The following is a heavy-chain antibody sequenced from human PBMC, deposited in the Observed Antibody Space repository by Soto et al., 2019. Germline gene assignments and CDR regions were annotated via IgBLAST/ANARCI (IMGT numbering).Heavy chain of an antibody. CDR2: ISGSGGGT. J-gene: IGHJ4*02. Sequence: EVQLLESGGGLVQPGGSLRLSFEASGSPFTSYARTWVRRAPGRGRGWVSAISGSGGGTYYADPVKGRFTISRDNSKNTLYLQMNSLRAEDTAVYYCATSDTAMVTANSHWGQGTLVTVSS. V-gene: IGHV3-23*01. D-gene: IGHD5-18*01. CDR1: GSPFTSYA. CDR3: ATSDTAMVTANSH.